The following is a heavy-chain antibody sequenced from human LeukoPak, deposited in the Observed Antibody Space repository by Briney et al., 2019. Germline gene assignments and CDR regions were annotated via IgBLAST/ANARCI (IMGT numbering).Heavy chain of an antibody. CDR3: ARQPDNYYDSSGYQGLDY. D-gene: IGHD3-22*01. CDR2: IYAGDSDT. Sequence: GESLKISCKGSGYTFSSYWIGWVRQMPGKGLEWMGIIYAGDSDTRYSPSLQGQVTISVDTSIGTAYLQWSSLKASDTAMYYCARQPDNYYDSSGYQGLDYWGQGTLVTVSS. V-gene: IGHV5-51*01. CDR1: GYTFSSYW. J-gene: IGHJ4*02.